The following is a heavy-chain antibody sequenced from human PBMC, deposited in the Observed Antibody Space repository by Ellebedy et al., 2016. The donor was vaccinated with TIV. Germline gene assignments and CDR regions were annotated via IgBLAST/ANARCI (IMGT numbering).Heavy chain of an antibody. V-gene: IGHV3-30*18. J-gene: IGHJ1*01. D-gene: IGHD3-16*01. CDR2: ISGDERRK. CDR3: AKGPEKWGWYFQE. CDR1: GFIFSNYA. Sequence: GESLKISCEGSGFIFSNYAMHWVRQAPGKGLEWVAIISGDERRKLYADSVKGRFTVSRDNSKSTLFLHMDSLKVEDSGVYYCAKGPEKWGWYFQEWGLGKLVTVSS.